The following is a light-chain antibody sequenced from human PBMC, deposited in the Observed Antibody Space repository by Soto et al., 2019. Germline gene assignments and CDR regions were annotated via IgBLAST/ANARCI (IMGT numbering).Light chain of an antibody. V-gene: IGLV2-14*01. Sequence: QSALTQPASVSGSPGQSITISCTGTSSDVGGYNYVSWYQQHPGKAPKLMIYEVSNRPSGVSNRFSGSKSGNTASLTIPGLQAEDEAYYYCSSYTSSSTPYVFGTGTKVTVL. CDR2: EVS. CDR3: SSYTSSSTPYV. CDR1: SSDVGGYNY. J-gene: IGLJ1*01.